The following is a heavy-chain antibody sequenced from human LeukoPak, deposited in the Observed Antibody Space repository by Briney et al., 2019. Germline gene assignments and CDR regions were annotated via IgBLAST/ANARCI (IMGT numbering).Heavy chain of an antibody. V-gene: IGHV3-23*01. CDR1: GFTFSSYA. Sequence: PGGSLRLSCAASGFTFSSYAMSWVRQAPGKGLEWVSTSSDSGGNTYYADSVKGRFTISSDNSKNTLYLQMNSLRAEDTAVYYCARGGYHASFDYWGQETLVTVSS. J-gene: IGHJ4*02. CDR2: SSDSGGNT. D-gene: IGHD1-26*01. CDR3: ARGGYHASFDY.